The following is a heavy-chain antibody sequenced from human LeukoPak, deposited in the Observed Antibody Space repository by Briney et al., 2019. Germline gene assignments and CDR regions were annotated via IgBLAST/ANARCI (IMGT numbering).Heavy chain of an antibody. CDR1: GFIFNTYG. CDR2: LSGNT. D-gene: IGHD1-1*01. Sequence: GGSLRHSCAASGFIFNTYGTSWVRQAPGKGLEWVSALSGNTYYADSVKGRFTISTDSSKNTLFLQMNSLRAEDTAVYYCAILNWSSGRAWGQGTLVTVSS. CDR3: AILNWSSGRA. J-gene: IGHJ5*02. V-gene: IGHV3-23*01.